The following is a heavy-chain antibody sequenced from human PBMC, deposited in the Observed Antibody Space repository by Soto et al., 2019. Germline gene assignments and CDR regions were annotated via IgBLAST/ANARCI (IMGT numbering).Heavy chain of an antibody. CDR2: ISSSSSYI. J-gene: IGHJ4*02. CDR3: ARDVRSPIQFDY. V-gene: IGHV3-21*01. Sequence: PGGSLRLSCAASGFTFSSYSMNWVRQAPGKGLEWVSSISSSSSYIYYADSVKGRFAISRDNAKNSLYLQMNSLRAEDTAVYYCARDVRSPIQFDYWGQGTLVTVSS. CDR1: GFTFSSYS. D-gene: IGHD2-2*02.